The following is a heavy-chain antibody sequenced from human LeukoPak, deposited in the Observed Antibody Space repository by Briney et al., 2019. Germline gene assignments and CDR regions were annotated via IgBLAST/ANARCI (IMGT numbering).Heavy chain of an antibody. V-gene: IGHV4-31*03. CDR3: ARGPSTVTTYAPTTGWDYFDY. J-gene: IGHJ4*02. CDR2: IYYSGST. CDR1: GGSISSGGYY. D-gene: IGHD4-17*01. Sequence: PSETLSLTCTVSGGSISSGGYYWSWLRQHRGKGLEWIVYIYYSGSTYYNPSLKSRVTISVDTSKNQFSLKLSSVTAADTAVYYCARGPSTVTTYAPTTGWDYFDYWGQGTLVTVSS.